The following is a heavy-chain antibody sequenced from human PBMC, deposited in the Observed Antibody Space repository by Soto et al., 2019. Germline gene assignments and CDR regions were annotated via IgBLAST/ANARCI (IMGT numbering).Heavy chain of an antibody. D-gene: IGHD2-2*01. CDR1: GFTFTSHA. J-gene: IGHJ6*02. CDR2: ISYDEIDK. V-gene: IGHV3-30*18. Sequence: GGSLRLSCAASGFTFTSHAMHWVRQTPGKGLEWVAAISYDEIDKKYASSVKGRFTVSRDNVKNTLSLQMNSLRPEDTAVYYCAKDSGCQLPDNYFYYGLDVSGPATTLSVFS. CDR3: AKDSGCQLPDNYFYYGLDV.